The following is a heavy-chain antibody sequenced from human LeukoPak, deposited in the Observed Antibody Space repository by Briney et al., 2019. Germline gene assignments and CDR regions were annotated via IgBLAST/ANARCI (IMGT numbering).Heavy chain of an antibody. J-gene: IGHJ6*03. V-gene: IGHV3-30*02. CDR2: IRYDGSNK. D-gene: IGHD6-13*01. CDR3: ARDASSTYSSSWYYYYYYYMDV. CDR1: GFTFSSYG. Sequence: GGSLRLSCAASGFTFSSYGMHWVRQAPGKGLEWVAFIRYDGSNKYYADSVKGRFTISRDNSKNTLNLQMNSLRAEDTAVYYCARDASSTYSSSWYYYYYYYMDVWGKGTTVTVSS.